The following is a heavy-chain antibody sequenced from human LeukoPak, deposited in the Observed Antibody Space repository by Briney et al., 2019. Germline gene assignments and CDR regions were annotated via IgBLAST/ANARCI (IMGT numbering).Heavy chain of an antibody. CDR3: ARDDGDV. V-gene: IGHV3-7*01. Sequence: GGPLRLSCVSSGFTFSNYWMKWDRQAPGKGLEWVASINEDGSGKFSVGSVKDRITISRDNTRNSLDLQINSLTVEDTAIYYCARDDGDVWGTGTTVTVSS. CDR1: GFTFSNYW. J-gene: IGHJ6*04. CDR2: INEDGSGK.